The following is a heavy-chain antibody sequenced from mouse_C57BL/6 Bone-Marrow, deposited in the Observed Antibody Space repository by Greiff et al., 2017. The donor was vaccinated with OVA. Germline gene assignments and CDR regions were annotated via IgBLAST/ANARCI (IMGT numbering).Heavy chain of an antibody. V-gene: IGHV1-69*01. J-gene: IGHJ1*03. D-gene: IGHD1-1*01. CDR3: ARSVYYYGSSYGWYFDV. CDR2: IDPSDSYT. CDR1: GYTFTSYW. Sequence: VQLQQPGAELVMPGASVKLSCKASGYTFTSYWMHWVKQRPGQGLEWIGEIDPSDSYTNYNQKFKGKSTLTVDKSSSTASMQLSSLTSEDSAVCYCARSVYYYGSSYGWYFDVWGTGTTVTVSS.